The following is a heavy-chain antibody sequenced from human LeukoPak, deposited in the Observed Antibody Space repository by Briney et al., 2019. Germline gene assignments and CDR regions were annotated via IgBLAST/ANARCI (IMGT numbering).Heavy chain of an antibody. CDR2: ISSSGSTI. Sequence: PGGSLRLSCAASGFTFSSYEMNWVRQAPGKGLEWVSYISSSGSTIYYADSVKGRFTISRDNARNSLYLQMNSLRAEDTAVYYCARVCSSTSCYGVGYYGMDVWGKGTTVTVSS. CDR1: GFTFSSYE. CDR3: ARVCSSTSCYGVGYYGMDV. J-gene: IGHJ6*04. D-gene: IGHD2-2*01. V-gene: IGHV3-48*03.